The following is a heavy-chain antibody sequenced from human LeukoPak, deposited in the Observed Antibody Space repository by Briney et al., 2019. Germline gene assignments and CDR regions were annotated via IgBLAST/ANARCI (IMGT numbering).Heavy chain of an antibody. CDR1: GFTFSSYA. D-gene: IGHD6-19*01. J-gene: IGHJ4*02. V-gene: IGHV3-23*01. Sequence: GGSLRLSCAASGFTFSSYAMSWVRQAPGKGLEWVSAISGSGGSTYYADSVKGRFTISRDNSKNTLYLQMDSLRAEDTAVYYCAKRFGPYSSGWYPDYWGQGTLVTVSS. CDR2: ISGSGGST. CDR3: AKRFGPYSSGWYPDY.